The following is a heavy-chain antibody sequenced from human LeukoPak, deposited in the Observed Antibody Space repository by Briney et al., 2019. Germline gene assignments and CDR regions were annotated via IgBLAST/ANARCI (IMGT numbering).Heavy chain of an antibody. D-gene: IGHD2-2*01. CDR1: GFTFSSYS. J-gene: IGHJ5*02. CDR2: ISSSTSYI. CDR3: ARAPLVSWEVVPPNWFDP. Sequence: GGSLRLSCAVSGFTFSSYSMNWIRQAPGKGLEWVSSISSSTSYIYYADSVKGRFTISKDNAKNSLYLQMNSLRAEDTAVYYCARAPLVSWEVVPPNWFDPWGQGTLVTVSS. V-gene: IGHV3-21*01.